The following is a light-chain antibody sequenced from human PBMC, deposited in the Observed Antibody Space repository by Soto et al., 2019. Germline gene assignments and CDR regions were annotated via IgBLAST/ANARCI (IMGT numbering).Light chain of an antibody. Sequence: EIVLTQSPGTLSLSSGERATLSCRASQSVRSNYLAWYQQKPGQAPRLLIYGASSRATGIPDGFGGSGSGTDFTLSISSLGPEDFAVYYCQQYASSPLTFGGVTKVEIK. CDR1: QSVRSNY. J-gene: IGKJ4*01. CDR3: QQYASSPLT. CDR2: GAS. V-gene: IGKV3-20*01.